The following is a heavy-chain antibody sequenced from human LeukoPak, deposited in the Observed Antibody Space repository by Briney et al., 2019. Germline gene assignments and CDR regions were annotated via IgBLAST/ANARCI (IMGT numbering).Heavy chain of an antibody. CDR3: AREGGQQLGLYCFDY. D-gene: IGHD6-13*01. J-gene: IGHJ4*02. Sequence: GGSLRLSCVASGFTFRSYSMIWVRQAPGKGLEWVSSISSSSTYTYHADSVKGRFTISRDNAKNSLYLQMNSLRVEDTAVYYCAREGGQQLGLYCFDYWGQGTLVTVSS. CDR1: GFTFRSYS. V-gene: IGHV3-21*01. CDR2: ISSSSTYT.